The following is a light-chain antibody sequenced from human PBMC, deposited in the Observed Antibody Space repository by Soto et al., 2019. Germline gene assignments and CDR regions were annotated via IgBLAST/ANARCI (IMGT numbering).Light chain of an antibody. Sequence: DIQMTQSPSTLSASVGDRVTITCRASQNINRWLAWYQQKPGQAPKPLIYKTSSLEGGVPSRFSGNGSGTEFSLTISCLHPDESATYFCQQYNYYWTFGQGTKVDSK. J-gene: IGKJ1*01. V-gene: IGKV1-5*03. CDR3: QQYNYYWT. CDR1: QNINRW. CDR2: KTS.